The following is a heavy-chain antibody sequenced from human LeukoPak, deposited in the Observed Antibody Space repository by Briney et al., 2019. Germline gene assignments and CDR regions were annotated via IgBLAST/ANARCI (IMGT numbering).Heavy chain of an antibody. CDR3: ARVRLGHSFSASHFDV. V-gene: IGHV3-20*04. CDR2: INYNGAIT. J-gene: IGHJ6*01. Sequence: GGSLRLSCATSGFTVVDYGLSWVRRAPGKGLEWLCAINYNGAITDYADSVKGRFAISRDNANNSVYLRMDSLRAEDTVLYYCARVRLGHSFSASHFDVWGQGTPVTVSS. CDR1: GFTVVDYG. D-gene: IGHD2/OR15-2a*01.